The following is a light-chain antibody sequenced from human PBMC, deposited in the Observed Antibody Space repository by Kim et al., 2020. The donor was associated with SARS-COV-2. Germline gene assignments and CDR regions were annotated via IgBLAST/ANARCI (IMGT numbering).Light chain of an antibody. Sequence: HSITISCTGTSSDVSYYKSVSWYQQHPGKAPKLIIYDVSERASGVSNSFSGAQSGNTASLTISGLRTEDEADYYCNSHTTSSTYVFGSGTKVTVL. CDR1: SSDVSYYKS. CDR2: DVS. V-gene: IGLV2-14*03. J-gene: IGLJ1*01. CDR3: NSHTTSSTYV.